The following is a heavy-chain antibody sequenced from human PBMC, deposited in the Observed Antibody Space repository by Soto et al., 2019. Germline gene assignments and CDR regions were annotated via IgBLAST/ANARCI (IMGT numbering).Heavy chain of an antibody. CDR3: ARVQHPAYFDN. CDR1: GGSFSGYY. CDR2: INHSGST. J-gene: IGHJ4*02. Sequence: SETLSLTCAVYGGSFSGYYWSWIRQPPGKGLEWIGEINHSGSTNYNPSLKSRVTISVDTSKNQFSLHLSSVTPEDTAVYYCARVQHPAYFDNWGQGTPVTVSS. V-gene: IGHV4-34*01.